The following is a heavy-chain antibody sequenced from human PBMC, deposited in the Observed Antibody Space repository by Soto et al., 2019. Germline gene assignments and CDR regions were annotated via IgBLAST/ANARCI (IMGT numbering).Heavy chain of an antibody. J-gene: IGHJ3*02. D-gene: IGHD2-15*01. V-gene: IGHV3-48*01. CDR2: ISSSSSTI. CDR3: ASHLGSGAAFDI. CDR1: GFTFSSYS. Sequence: EVQLVESGGGLVQPGGSLRLSCAASGFTFSSYSMNWVRQAPGKGLEWVSYISSSSSTIYYADSVKGRFTISRDNAKNSLYLQMNSLRADDTAVYYCASHLGSGAAFDIWGQGTMVTVSS.